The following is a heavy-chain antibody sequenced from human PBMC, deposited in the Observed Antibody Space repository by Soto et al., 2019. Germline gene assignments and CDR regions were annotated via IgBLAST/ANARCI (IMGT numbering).Heavy chain of an antibody. CDR2: IGVSGDT. J-gene: IGHJ4*02. Sequence: EVQLVDSGGGLVQPGGSLRLSCTAFGFTFNTYDFHWVRQVPGKGLEWVSGIGVSGDTYYSDSVKGRFTFSRENAKNSLYLQLSSLRAEDTAVYYCTRGMGYSSSSAIFDYWGQGALVTVSS. CDR1: GFTFNTYD. D-gene: IGHD6-6*01. V-gene: IGHV3-13*01. CDR3: TRGMGYSSSSAIFDY.